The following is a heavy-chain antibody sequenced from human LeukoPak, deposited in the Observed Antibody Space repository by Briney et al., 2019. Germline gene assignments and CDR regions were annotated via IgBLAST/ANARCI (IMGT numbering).Heavy chain of an antibody. D-gene: IGHD3-9*01. CDR2: INSIGTTM. CDR1: GFTFSSYE. CDR3: ARDYRDILTGYYTGFDY. Sequence: GGSLRLSCAASGFTFSSYEMNWVRQAPGKGLEWVSYINSIGTTMYSADSVKGRFTISRDNAKNSLYLQMNSLRAEDTAVYYCARDYRDILTGYYTGFDYWGQGTLVTASS. J-gene: IGHJ4*02. V-gene: IGHV3-48*03.